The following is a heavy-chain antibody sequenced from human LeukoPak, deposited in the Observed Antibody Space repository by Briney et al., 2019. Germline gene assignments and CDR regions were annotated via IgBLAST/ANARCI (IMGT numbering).Heavy chain of an antibody. CDR3: ARSPYYDILTGYYSTSNWFDP. Sequence: ASVKVSCKASGYTFTSYGISWVRQAPGQGLEWTGWISAYNGNTNYAQKLQGRVTMTTDTSTSTAYMELRSLRSDDTAVYYCARSPYYDILTGYYSTSNWFDPWGQGTLVTVSS. CDR1: GYTFTSYG. D-gene: IGHD3-9*01. V-gene: IGHV1-18*01. CDR2: ISAYNGNT. J-gene: IGHJ5*02.